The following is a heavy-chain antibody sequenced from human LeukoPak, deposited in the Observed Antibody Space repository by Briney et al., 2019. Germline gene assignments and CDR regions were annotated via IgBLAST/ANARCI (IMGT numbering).Heavy chain of an antibody. Sequence: PGRSLRIYWSVSGFSFSNYVMHCVRQAPGKGLEWVAVIWYDDSNTVYEESLKGRFTISRDNSKSTLYLEINSPRAEDTAVYYCAKAPSYHESIDYCPAPLDLWGQGTLVTVSS. CDR3: AKAPSYHESIDYCPAPLDL. V-gene: IGHV3-33*06. CDR2: IWYDDSNT. J-gene: IGHJ5*02. D-gene: IGHD3-22*01. CDR1: GFSFSNYV.